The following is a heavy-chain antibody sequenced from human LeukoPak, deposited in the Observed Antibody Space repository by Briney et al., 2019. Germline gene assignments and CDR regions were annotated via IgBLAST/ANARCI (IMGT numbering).Heavy chain of an antibody. CDR2: INPNSGDT. J-gene: IGHJ6*04. CDR1: GYTFTGYY. Sequence: ASVKVSCKASGYTFTGYYMHWVRQAPGQGLEWMGWINPNSGDTNCAQKFQGRVTLTSDTSISTAYMELSRLTSDDTAVYYCARASITSFTLVRLMDVWGKGTTVTISS. CDR3: ARASITSFTLVRLMDV. V-gene: IGHV1-2*02. D-gene: IGHD3-10*01.